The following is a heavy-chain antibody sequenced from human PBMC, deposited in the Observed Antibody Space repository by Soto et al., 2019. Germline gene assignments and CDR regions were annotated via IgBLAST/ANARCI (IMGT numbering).Heavy chain of an antibody. CDR1: GYSFTSNW. CDR2: IYPGDSDT. V-gene: IGHV5-51*01. J-gene: IGHJ6*01. CDR3: ARQAAASYGMDV. Sequence: XXSLKISCKGSGYSFTSNWIVGVRQMPGKGLEWMGIIYPGDSDTRYSPSFQGQVTISADKSISTAYLQWSRMKASDTAMYYCARQAAASYGMDVWGQGTTVTVPQ. D-gene: IGHD6-13*01.